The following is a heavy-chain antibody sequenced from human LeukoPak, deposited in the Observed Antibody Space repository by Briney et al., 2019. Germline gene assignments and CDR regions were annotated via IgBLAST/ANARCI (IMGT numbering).Heavy chain of an antibody. V-gene: IGHV1-69-2*01. CDR1: GYTFTDYY. CDR2: VDPEDGKT. J-gene: IGHJ4*02. D-gene: IGHD2-2*01. CDR3: ARARTPYCSSTSCYQRGFDY. Sequence: ASVKVSCKVSGYTFTDYYMHWVQQAPGKGLEWMGLVDPEDGKTIYAEKFQGIITITADTSTDKVYMELSSLRSEDTAVYYCARARTPYCSSTSCYQRGFDYWGQGTLVTVSS.